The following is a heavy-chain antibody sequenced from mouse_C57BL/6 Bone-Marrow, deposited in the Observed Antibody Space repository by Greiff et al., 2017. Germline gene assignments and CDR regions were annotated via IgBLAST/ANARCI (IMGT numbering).Heavy chain of an antibody. J-gene: IGHJ2*01. D-gene: IGHD2-1*01. V-gene: IGHV1-75*01. CDR1: GYTFTDYY. CDR2: IFPGSGST. Sequence: QVQLQQSGPELVKPGASVKISCKASGYTFTDYYINWVKQRPGQGLEWIGWIFPGSGSTYYNEKLKGKATLTVDQSSSTAYMLLSSLTSEDSAVYFCARGKIYYGNGYWGQGTTLTVSS. CDR3: ARGKIYYGNGY.